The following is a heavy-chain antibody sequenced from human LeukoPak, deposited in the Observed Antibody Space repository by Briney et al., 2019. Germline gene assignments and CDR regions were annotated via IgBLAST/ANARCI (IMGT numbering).Heavy chain of an antibody. D-gene: IGHD3-3*01. CDR3: ARRRFFSNYYYGMDV. V-gene: IGHV4-59*08. CDR1: GGSISSYY. J-gene: IGHJ6*02. CDR2: IYYSGST. Sequence: PSETLSLTCTVSGGSISSYYWSWIQQPPGKGLEWIGYIYYSGSTNYNPSLKSRVTISVDTSKDQFSLKLSSVTAADTAVYYCARRRFFSNYYYGMDVWGQGTTVTVSS.